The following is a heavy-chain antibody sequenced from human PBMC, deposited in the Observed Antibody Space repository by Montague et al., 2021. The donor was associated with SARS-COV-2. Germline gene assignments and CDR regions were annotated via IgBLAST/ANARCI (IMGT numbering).Heavy chain of an antibody. CDR3: ARGPRVVPAAGNWFDP. D-gene: IGHD2-2*01. V-gene: IGHV4-59*01. J-gene: IGHJ5*02. CDR1: GGSISSYY. CDR2: IYYSGST. Sequence: SETLSLTCTVSGGSISSYYWSWIRQPPGKGLEWIGYIYYSGSTNYNPSLKSRVTISVDTSKNQFSLKLSSVTAADTAVYYCARGPRVVPAAGNWFDPWGQGTLVTVSS.